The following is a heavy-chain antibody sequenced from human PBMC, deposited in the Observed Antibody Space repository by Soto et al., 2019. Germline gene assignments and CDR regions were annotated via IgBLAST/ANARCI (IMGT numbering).Heavy chain of an antibody. CDR2: MYPDDSDI. Sequence: GEALEISCKASGYSFSCYWIGWVRQMPGKGLEWMAIMYPDDSDIRYSPSFEAHVTISADKSISTAYLQWSSLKASDTAMYYCARSAPPPLTIVATISGGGPYYYTGMDVWGQGTTVPVSS. D-gene: IGHD5-12*01. CDR3: ARSAPPPLTIVATISGGGPYYYTGMDV. J-gene: IGHJ6*02. V-gene: IGHV5-51*01. CDR1: GYSFSCYW.